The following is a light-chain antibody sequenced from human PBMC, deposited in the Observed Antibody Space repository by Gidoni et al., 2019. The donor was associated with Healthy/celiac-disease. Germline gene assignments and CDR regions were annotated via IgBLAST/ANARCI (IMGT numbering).Light chain of an antibody. V-gene: IGKV3-20*01. CDR2: GAS. Sequence: ELVLTQSPGTLSLSPGERATLSCRASQSVSSSYLAWYQQKPGQAPRLLIYGASSRATGIPDRFSGSGSGTDFTLTISRLEPEDFAVYYCQQYGSSPPTFGPGTKVEIK. CDR3: QQYGSSPPT. J-gene: IGKJ3*01. CDR1: QSVSSSY.